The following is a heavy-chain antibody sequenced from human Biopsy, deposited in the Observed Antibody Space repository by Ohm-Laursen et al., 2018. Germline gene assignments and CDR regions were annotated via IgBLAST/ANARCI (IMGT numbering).Heavy chain of an antibody. V-gene: IGHV4-39*01. J-gene: IGHJ5*02. Sequence: SETLSLTCTVSGGSVSSNVAYWAWIRQPPGKGLESIGSIFYSGITYYNPSLQSRDTMSVDTSKNQFSLNLTSVTAADTAVYYCARHPTGFWFDPWGQGTLVTVSS. CDR2: IFYSGIT. CDR1: GGSVSSNVAY. CDR3: ARHPTGFWFDP.